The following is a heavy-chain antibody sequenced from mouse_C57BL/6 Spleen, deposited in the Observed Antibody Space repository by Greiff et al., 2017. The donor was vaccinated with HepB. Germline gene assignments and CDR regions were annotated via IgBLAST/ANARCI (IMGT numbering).Heavy chain of an antibody. CDR3: ARLGDSSGYYAMDY. Sequence: EVKLVESGGGLVKPGGSLKLSCAASGFTFSDYGMHWVRQAPEKGLEWVAYISSGSSTIYYADTVKGRFTISRDNAKNTLFLQMTSLRSEDTAMYYCARLGDSSGYYAMDYWGQGTSVTVSS. J-gene: IGHJ4*01. CDR2: ISSGSSTI. D-gene: IGHD3-2*02. CDR1: GFTFSDYG. V-gene: IGHV5-17*01.